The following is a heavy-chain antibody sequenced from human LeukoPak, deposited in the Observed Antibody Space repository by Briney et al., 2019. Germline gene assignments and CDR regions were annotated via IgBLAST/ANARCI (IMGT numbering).Heavy chain of an antibody. CDR1: GGTFSSYA. D-gene: IGHD1-26*01. J-gene: IGHJ4*02. CDR2: IIPILGIA. CDR3: ASWPGEGGSYSGHSSDY. V-gene: IGHV1-69*04. Sequence: SVKVSCKASGGTFSSYAISWVRQAPGQGLEWMGRIIPILGIANYAQKFQGRVTITADKSTSTAYMELSSLRSEDTAVYYCASWPGEGGSYSGHSSDYWGQGTLVTVSS.